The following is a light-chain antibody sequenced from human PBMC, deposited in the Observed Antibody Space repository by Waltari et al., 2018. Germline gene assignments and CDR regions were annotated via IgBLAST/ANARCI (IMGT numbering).Light chain of an antibody. Sequence: EIVLTQSPATLSLSPGDGATLSCRASQSVSTYLAWYQEKPGQAPRLLIYDASNRATGIPARFSGSGSGTDFTLTISGLEPEDSAVYYCHQYGSSPTFGQGTKVEIK. CDR1: QSVSTY. V-gene: IGKV3-11*01. CDR2: DAS. CDR3: HQYGSSPT. J-gene: IGKJ1*01.